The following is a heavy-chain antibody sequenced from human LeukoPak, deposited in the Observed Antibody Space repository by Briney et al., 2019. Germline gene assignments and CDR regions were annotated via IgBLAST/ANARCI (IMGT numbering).Heavy chain of an antibody. D-gene: IGHD1-26*01. Sequence: PSETLSLTCTVSGGSISSYYWSWIRQPPGKGLEWIGYIYYSGSTNYNPSLKSRVTISVDTSKNQFSLKLSSVTAADTAVYYCATSWDGRYGMDVWGQGTTVTVSS. CDR2: IYYSGST. V-gene: IGHV4-59*08. CDR3: ATSWDGRYGMDV. CDR1: GGSISSYY. J-gene: IGHJ6*02.